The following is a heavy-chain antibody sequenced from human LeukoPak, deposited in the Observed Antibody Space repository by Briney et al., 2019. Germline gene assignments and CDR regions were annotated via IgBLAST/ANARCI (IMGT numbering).Heavy chain of an antibody. V-gene: IGHV4-30-4*01. Sequence: SETLSLTCTVSGGSISSGDYYWSWIRQPPGKGLEWIAYMYYSGSTYYNPSLKSRVTMSADTSKNQLSLKLSSVTAANTAVYYCARLYYYDSRIDPWGQGILVTVSS. J-gene: IGHJ5*02. CDR3: ARLYYYDSRIDP. CDR1: GGSISSGDYY. CDR2: MYYSGST. D-gene: IGHD3-22*01.